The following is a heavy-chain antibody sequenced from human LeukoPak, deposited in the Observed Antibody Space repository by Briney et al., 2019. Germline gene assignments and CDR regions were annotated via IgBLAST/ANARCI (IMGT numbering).Heavy chain of an antibody. D-gene: IGHD3-10*01. Sequence: SETLSLTCAVYGGSFSGYYWSWIRQPPGKGLEWIGEINHSGSTNYNPSLKSRVTISVDTSKNQFSLKLSSVTAADTAVYYCARLTHRAYYYGSGGYYKVFDYWGQGTLVTVSS. CDR3: ARLTHRAYYYGSGGYYKVFDY. CDR2: INHSGST. V-gene: IGHV4-34*01. J-gene: IGHJ4*02. CDR1: GGSFSGYY.